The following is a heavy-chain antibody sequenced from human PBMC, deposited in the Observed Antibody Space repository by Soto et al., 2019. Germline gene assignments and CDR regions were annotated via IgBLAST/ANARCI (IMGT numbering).Heavy chain of an antibody. J-gene: IGHJ4*02. CDR2: IIPIFGTA. Sequence: SVKVSCKASGGTFSSYAISWVRQAPGQGLEWMGGIIPIFGTANYAQKFQGRVTITADESTSTAYMELSSLRSEDTAVYYCARVRQLVGRYFDYWGQGTLVTVSS. V-gene: IGHV1-69*13. CDR3: ARVRQLVGRYFDY. D-gene: IGHD6-6*01. CDR1: GGTFSSYA.